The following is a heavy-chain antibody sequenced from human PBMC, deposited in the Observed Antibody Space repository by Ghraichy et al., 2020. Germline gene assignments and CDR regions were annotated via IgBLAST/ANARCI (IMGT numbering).Heavy chain of an antibody. V-gene: IGHV3-7*03. CDR2: IKQDGSER. D-gene: IGHD1-26*01. J-gene: IGHJ4*02. CDR3: AKDHVVGANDY. CDR1: GFTFSSTW. Sequence: GGSLRLSCAVSGFTFSSTWMSWVRQAPGKGLEWVANIKQDGSERNYIDSVKGRFTISRDNAKNSLYLQVNNLRVEDTAVYYCAKDHVVGANDYWGQGTLVTVSS.